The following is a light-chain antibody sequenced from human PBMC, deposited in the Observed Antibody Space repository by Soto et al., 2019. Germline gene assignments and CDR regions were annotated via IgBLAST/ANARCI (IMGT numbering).Light chain of an antibody. J-gene: IGKJ5*01. Sequence: DVVMTQSPLLLPVTLGQPASISCTSGQGLVFRDGSTYLSWYQHRPGQSPRRLIYEVSKRDSGVPDRFSGSGSGTDFTLRISSVEAEDVAVYCCMQTTHWPPYTFGQGTRLEIK. CDR1: QGLVFRDGSTY. CDR3: MQTTHWPPYT. CDR2: EVS. V-gene: IGKV2-30*01.